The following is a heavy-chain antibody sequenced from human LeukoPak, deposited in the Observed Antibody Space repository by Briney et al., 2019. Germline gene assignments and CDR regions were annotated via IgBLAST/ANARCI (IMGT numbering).Heavy chain of an antibody. CDR1: GGSISSGDYY. D-gene: IGHD4-17*01. Sequence: SQTLSLTCTVSGGSISSGDYYWSWIRQPPGKGLEWIGEINHSGSTNYNPSLKSRVTISVDTSKNQFSLKLSSVTAADTAVYYCAREGNDYGDYDGLDYWGQGTLVTVSS. J-gene: IGHJ4*02. CDR2: INHSGST. V-gene: IGHV4-30-4*08. CDR3: AREGNDYGDYDGLDY.